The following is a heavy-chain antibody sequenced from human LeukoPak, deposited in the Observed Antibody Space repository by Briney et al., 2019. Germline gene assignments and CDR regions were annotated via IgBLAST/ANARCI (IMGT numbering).Heavy chain of an antibody. J-gene: IGHJ5*02. CDR2: IYYSGST. Sequence: SETLSLTCTVSGGSISSYYWSWIWQPPGKGLEWIGYIYYSGSTNYNPSLKSRVTISVDASKNQFSLKLSSVTAADTAVYYCARANPSHWFDPWGQGTLVTVSS. D-gene: IGHD1-14*01. V-gene: IGHV4-59*01. CDR1: GGSISSYY. CDR3: ARANPSHWFDP.